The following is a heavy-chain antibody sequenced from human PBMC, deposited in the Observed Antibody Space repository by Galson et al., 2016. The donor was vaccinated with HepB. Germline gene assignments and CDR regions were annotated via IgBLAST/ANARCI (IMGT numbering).Heavy chain of an antibody. Sequence: INHSGSTNYKPSLKSRVTISVDTSKNQFSLKLNSVTAADTAVYYCARAAAVRFFIKYGMDVWGQGTTVTVSS. J-gene: IGHJ6*02. V-gene: IGHV4-34*01. CDR3: ARAAAVRFFIKYGMDV. CDR2: INHSGST. D-gene: IGHD3-3*01.